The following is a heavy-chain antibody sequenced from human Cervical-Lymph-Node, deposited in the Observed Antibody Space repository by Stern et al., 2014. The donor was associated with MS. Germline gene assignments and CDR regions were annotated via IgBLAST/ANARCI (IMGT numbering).Heavy chain of an antibody. J-gene: IGHJ5*02. CDR2: IRGSGGST. Sequence: EVQLVESGGGLVQPGGSLRLSCAASGFTFSSYAMSWVRQAPGKGLEWVSAIRGSGGSTYYADSVKGRFTISRDNSKNTLYLQMNSLRPEDTAVYYCAKVPGLEDEWLAGGAWFDPWGQGTLVTVSS. CDR1: GFTFSSYA. D-gene: IGHD6-19*01. V-gene: IGHV3-23*04. CDR3: AKVPGLEDEWLAGGAWFDP.